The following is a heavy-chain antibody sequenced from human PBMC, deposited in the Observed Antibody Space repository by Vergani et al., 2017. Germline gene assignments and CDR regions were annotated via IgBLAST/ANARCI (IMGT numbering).Heavy chain of an antibody. CDR1: GGSISSGGYY. CDR3: ARDRSGYENYFDY. CDR2: IYYSGST. V-gene: IGHV4-31*03. Sequence: QVQLQESGPGLVKPSQTLSLTCTVSGGSISSGGYYWSWIRQHPGKGLEWIGYIYYSGSTYYDPSLKSRVTISVDTSKNQFSLKLSSVTAADTAVYYCARDRSGYENYFDYWGQGTLVTVSS. D-gene: IGHD5-12*01. J-gene: IGHJ4*02.